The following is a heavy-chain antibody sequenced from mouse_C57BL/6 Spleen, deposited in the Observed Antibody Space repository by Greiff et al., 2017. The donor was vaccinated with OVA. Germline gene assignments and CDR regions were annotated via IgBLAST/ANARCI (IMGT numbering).Heavy chain of an antibody. CDR3: TRSSNYGFYY. J-gene: IGHJ2*01. CDR1: GYTFTDYE. V-gene: IGHV1-15*01. D-gene: IGHD2-5*01. CDR2: IDPETGGT. Sequence: VKLQESGAELVRPGASVTLSCKASGYTFTDYEMHWVKQTPVHGLEWIGAIDPETGGTAYNQKFKGKAILTADKSSSTAYMELRSLTSEDSAVYYCTRSSNYGFYYWGQGTTLTVSS.